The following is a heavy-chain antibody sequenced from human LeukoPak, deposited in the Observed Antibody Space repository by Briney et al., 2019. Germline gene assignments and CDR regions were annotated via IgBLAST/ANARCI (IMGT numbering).Heavy chain of an antibody. CDR2: IRYDGSNK. CDR3: AKAPLGYCSSTSCPRYYYYGMDV. D-gene: IGHD2-2*01. V-gene: IGHV3-30*02. CDR1: GFTFSSYG. J-gene: IGHJ6*02. Sequence: PGGSLRLSCAASGFTFSSYGMHWVRQAPGKGLEWVAFIRYDGSNKYYADSVKGRFTISRDNSKNTLYLQMNSLRAEDTAVYYCAKAPLGYCSSTSCPRYYYYGMDVWGQGTTVTVSS.